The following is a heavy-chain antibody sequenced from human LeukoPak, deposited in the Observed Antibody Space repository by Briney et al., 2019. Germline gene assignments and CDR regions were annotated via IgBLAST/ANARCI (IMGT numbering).Heavy chain of an antibody. J-gene: IGHJ4*02. CDR3: GRVAHDSSGYYFNDY. V-gene: IGHV3-74*01. CDR1: GFTFSSFW. CDR2: INNDGNST. D-gene: IGHD3-22*01. Sequence: GGSLRLSCAASGFTFSSFWMQWVRQAPGKGLMWVSRINNDGNSTTYADAVKGRFTISRDNAKNTLYLRMNSLRAEDTAVYFCGRVAHDSSGYYFNDYWGQGTLVTVSS.